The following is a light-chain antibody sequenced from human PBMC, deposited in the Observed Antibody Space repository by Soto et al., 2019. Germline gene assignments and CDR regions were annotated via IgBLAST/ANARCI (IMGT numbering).Light chain of an antibody. V-gene: IGKV3-11*01. J-gene: IGKJ3*01. CDR2: DAS. CDR1: QSVSSY. CDR3: QQRSNWPPL. Sequence: EIVLTQSPATLSLSPGERATLSCRARQSVSSYLAWYQQKPGQAPRLLIYDASNRATGIPARFSGSGSGTDFTLTISSLEPEVFAVYYCQQRSNWPPLFGPGTKVDIK.